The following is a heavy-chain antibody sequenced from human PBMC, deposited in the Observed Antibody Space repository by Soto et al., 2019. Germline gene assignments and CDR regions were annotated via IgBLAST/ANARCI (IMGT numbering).Heavy chain of an antibody. V-gene: IGHV4-59*01. CDR1: GGSISSYY. CDR3: ARDPGGTGLDI. Sequence: PSETPSLTCTASGGSISSYYWGWIRQPPGKGLEWIGYIYYSGSTNYNPSLKSRVTISVDTSKNQFSLKLSSVTAADTAVYYCARDPGGTGLDIWGQGTMVTV. CDR2: IYYSGST. J-gene: IGHJ3*02. D-gene: IGHD3-16*01.